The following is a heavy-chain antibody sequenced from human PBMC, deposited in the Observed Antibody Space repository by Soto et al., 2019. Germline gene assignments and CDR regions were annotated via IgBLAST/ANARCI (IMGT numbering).Heavy chain of an antibody. J-gene: IGHJ3*02. CDR3: ARDSGTKRRKFMIFGVVLDAFDI. CDR1: GFTFSSYG. CDR2: IWYDGSNK. V-gene: IGHV3-33*01. D-gene: IGHD3-3*01. Sequence: GGSLRLSCAASGFTFSSYGMHWVRQAPGKGLEWVAVIWYDGSNKYYADSVKGRFTISRDNSKNTLYLQMNSLRAEDTAVYYCARDSGTKRRKFMIFGVVLDAFDIWCQAIMVTVS.